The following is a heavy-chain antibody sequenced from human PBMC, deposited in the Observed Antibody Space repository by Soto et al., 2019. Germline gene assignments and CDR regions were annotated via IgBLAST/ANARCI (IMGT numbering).Heavy chain of an antibody. CDR1: GGSISSYY. CDR3: ARDFYYDSSGYYPRWFDP. Sequence: SETLSLTCTVSGGSISSYYWSWIRQPPGKGLEWIGYIYYSGSTNYNPSLKSRVTISVDTSKNQFSLKLSSVTAADTAVYYCARDFYYDSSGYYPRWFDPWGQGTLVTVSS. V-gene: IGHV4-59*01. CDR2: IYYSGST. J-gene: IGHJ5*02. D-gene: IGHD3-22*01.